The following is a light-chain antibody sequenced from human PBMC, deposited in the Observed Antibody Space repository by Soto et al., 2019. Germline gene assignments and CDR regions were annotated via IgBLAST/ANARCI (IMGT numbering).Light chain of an antibody. CDR2: AAS. CDR1: QTISRN. V-gene: IGKV1-39*01. J-gene: IGKJ4*01. Sequence: DIQMTQSPVSLSASVGDRVTITCRASQTISRNLNWYQQKPGKAPKLLIFAASSLQSGVPLRFSGSGSGTDFPLTISSLQPEDFANYSCQQSYDTPLTFGGGTKVEI. CDR3: QQSYDTPLT.